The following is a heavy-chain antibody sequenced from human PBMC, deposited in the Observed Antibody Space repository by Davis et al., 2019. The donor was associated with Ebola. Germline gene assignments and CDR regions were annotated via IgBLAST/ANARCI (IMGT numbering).Heavy chain of an antibody. J-gene: IGHJ4*02. D-gene: IGHD6-19*01. V-gene: IGHV4-61*01. Sequence: SETLSLTCTVSGGSISGTYYWNWIRQPPGKGLEWIGYIYSSGSTNSNPSFKSRVTISVDTSKYQFSLKLISVTAADTAVYYCAGAGYSSGWNFDDWGQGTLVTVSS. CDR1: GGSISGTYY. CDR2: IYSSGST. CDR3: AGAGYSSGWNFDD.